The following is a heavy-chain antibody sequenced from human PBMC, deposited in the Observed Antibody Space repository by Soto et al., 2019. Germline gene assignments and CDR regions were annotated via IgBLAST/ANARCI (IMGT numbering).Heavy chain of an antibody. D-gene: IGHD3-16*01. V-gene: IGHV3-64*01. CDR2: ISSNGGST. CDR3: ARGEPFDY. Sequence: EVQLVESGGGLVQPGGSLRLSCAASGFTFSSYTMHWVRQAPGKGLEYVSAISSNGGSTYYANSVKCRFTISRDNSKNTLYLQMGSLRAEDMAVYYCARGEPFDYWGQGTLVTVSS. CDR1: GFTFSSYT. J-gene: IGHJ4*02.